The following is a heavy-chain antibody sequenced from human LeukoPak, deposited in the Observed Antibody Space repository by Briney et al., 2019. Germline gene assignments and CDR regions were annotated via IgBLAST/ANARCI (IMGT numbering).Heavy chain of an antibody. CDR2: ISGSGDRT. J-gene: IGHJ4*02. CDR1: GFTFSSYA. CDR3: AKVGRWPWFDY. D-gene: IGHD1-26*01. V-gene: IGHV3-23*01. Sequence: GGSLRLSCAASGFTFSSYAMSWVRQAPGKGLEWVSAISGSGDRTYYADSVKGRFTISRDNSKNTLYLQMNSLRAEDTAVYYCAKVGRWPWFDYWGQGTLVTVSS.